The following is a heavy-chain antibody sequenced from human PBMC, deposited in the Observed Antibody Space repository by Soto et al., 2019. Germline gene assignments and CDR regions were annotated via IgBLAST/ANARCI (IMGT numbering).Heavy chain of an antibody. V-gene: IGHV3-30*18. J-gene: IGHJ6*02. CDR2: ISYDGSNK. CDR1: ECVFSSYG. D-gene: IGHD3-22*01. CDR3: AKDPSYYDSTHYYYGMDV. Sequence: PGGSVRQSCVSAECVFSSYGMHWVRQAPGKGLEWVAVISYDGSNKYYADSVKGRFTISRDNSNNTLYLQMNSLRAEDTAVYYCAKDPSYYDSTHYYYGMDVWGQGTTVTVSS.